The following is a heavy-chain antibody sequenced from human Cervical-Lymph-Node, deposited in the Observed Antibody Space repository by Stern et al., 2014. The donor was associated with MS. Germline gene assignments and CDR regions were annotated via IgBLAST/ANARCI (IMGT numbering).Heavy chain of an antibody. CDR1: GDSISNDNW. Sequence: QVQLKESGPGLVRPSGTLSLTCAVSGDSISNDNWWSWVRQHPGKGLEWIGEVYHTGSANSVPSLKIRVTISVDKSKNQFSLRLTSMTAADTAVYYCARDQWFQLMNSWGQGTLVIVSS. D-gene: IGHD2-2*01. J-gene: IGHJ4*02. CDR3: ARDQWFQLMNS. V-gene: IGHV4-4*02. CDR2: VYHTGSA.